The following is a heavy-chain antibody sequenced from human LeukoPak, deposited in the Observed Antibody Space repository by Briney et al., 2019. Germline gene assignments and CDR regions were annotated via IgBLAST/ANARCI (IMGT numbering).Heavy chain of an antibody. J-gene: IGHJ3*02. D-gene: IGHD1-26*01. V-gene: IGHV3-7*01. Sequence: PGGSLRLSCAASGFTFSSYWMSWVRQAPGKGLEWVANIKQDGSEKYYVDSVKGRFTISRDNAKDSLYLQMNSLRAEDTAVYYCARDFTILVGATPDAFDIWGQGTVVTVSS. CDR1: GFTFSSYW. CDR2: IKQDGSEK. CDR3: ARDFTILVGATPDAFDI.